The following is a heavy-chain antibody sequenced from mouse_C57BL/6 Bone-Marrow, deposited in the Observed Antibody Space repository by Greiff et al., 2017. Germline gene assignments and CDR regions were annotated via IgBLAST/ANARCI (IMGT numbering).Heavy chain of an antibody. D-gene: IGHD2-1*01. CDR2: IYPRSGNT. CDR1: GYTFTSYG. Sequence: QVQLQQSGAELARPGASVKLSCKASGYTFTSYGISWVKQRTGQGLEWIGEIYPRSGNTYYNEKFKGKATLTADKSSSTAYMELRSLTSEDSAVYFCARGNSLGDWYFDVWGTGTTVTVSS. J-gene: IGHJ1*03. CDR3: ARGNSLGDWYFDV. V-gene: IGHV1-81*01.